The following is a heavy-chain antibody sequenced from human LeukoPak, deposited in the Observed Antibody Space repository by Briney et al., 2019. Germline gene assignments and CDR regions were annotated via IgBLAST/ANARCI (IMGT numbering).Heavy chain of an antibody. CDR1: GGSISSGSYY. J-gene: IGHJ6*02. CDR3: ARDYPSNYDFWSGYHSGGMDV. Sequence: SETLSLTCTVSGGSISSGSYYWSWIRQPAGKGLEWIGRIYTSGSTNHNPSLKSRVTISVDTSKNQFSLKLSSVTAADTAVYYCARDYPSNYDFWSGYHSGGMDVWGQGTTVTVSS. D-gene: IGHD3-3*01. CDR2: IYTSGST. V-gene: IGHV4-61*02.